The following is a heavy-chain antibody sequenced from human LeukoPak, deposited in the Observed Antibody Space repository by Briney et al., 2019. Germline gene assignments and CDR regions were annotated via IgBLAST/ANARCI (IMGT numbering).Heavy chain of an antibody. CDR1: GFIFSSYS. V-gene: IGHV3-48*02. CDR2: ISHTNDI. D-gene: IGHD1-20*01. J-gene: IGHJ4*02. Sequence: GGSLRLSCAASGFIFSSYSMNWVRQAPGKGLEWVSYISHTNDIYYADSVRGRFTISRDKAKNSLYLQMNSLRDEDTAVYYCARDYNWGFDYWGQGTLVAVSS. CDR3: ARDYNWGFDY.